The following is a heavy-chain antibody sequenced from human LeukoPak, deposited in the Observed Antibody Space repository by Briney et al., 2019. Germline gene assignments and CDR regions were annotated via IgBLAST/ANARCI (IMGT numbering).Heavy chain of an antibody. CDR3: ARYNSDWGCLDP. Sequence: PGGSLRLSCAASGFTFSSYWMSWVRQAPGKGLECVANIKPDGSEKNYVDSAKGRFTISRDNAKKSLSLQMNSLRAEDTAVYYCARYNSDWGCLDPWGQGTLVTVSS. CDR2: IKPDGSEK. CDR1: GFTFSSYW. D-gene: IGHD6-19*01. V-gene: IGHV3-7*01. J-gene: IGHJ5*02.